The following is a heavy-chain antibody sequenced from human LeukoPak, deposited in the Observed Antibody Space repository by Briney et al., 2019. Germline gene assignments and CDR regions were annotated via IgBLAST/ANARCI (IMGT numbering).Heavy chain of an antibody. Sequence: GGSLRLSCAASGFTFNDYGMSWVRQGPGKGLEWVSGINWNGGTTGYADSVKGRFTISRDNAKNSLYLQMNSLRAEDTALYYCARDKHYYDSRNYGWDQGTLVTVSS. CDR3: ARDKHYYDSRNYG. D-gene: IGHD3-22*01. V-gene: IGHV3-20*04. CDR2: INWNGGTT. J-gene: IGHJ4*02. CDR1: GFTFNDYG.